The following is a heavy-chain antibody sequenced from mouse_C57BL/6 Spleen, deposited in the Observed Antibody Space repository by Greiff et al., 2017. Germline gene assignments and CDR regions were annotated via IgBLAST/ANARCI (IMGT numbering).Heavy chain of an antibody. CDR3: ARGRLSTMVTTYAMDY. D-gene: IGHD2-2*01. Sequence: EVKLVESGGGLVKPGGSLKLSCAASGFTFSSYAMSWVRQTPEKRLEWVATISDGGSYTYYPDNVKGRFTISRDNAKNNLYLQMSHLKSEDTAMYYCARGRLSTMVTTYAMDYWGQGTSVTVSS. J-gene: IGHJ4*01. V-gene: IGHV5-4*03. CDR2: ISDGGSYT. CDR1: GFTFSSYA.